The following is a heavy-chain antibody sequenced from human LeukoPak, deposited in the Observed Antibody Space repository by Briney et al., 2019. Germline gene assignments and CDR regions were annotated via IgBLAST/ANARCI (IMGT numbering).Heavy chain of an antibody. Sequence: GGSLRLSCAASGFTVSSNHMSWVRQAPGKGLEWVSVIYSGGSTYYADSVKGRFTISRDNSKNALYLQMNSLRAEDTAVYYCARVCWEWELFDAFDIWGQGTMVTVSS. V-gene: IGHV3-66*02. CDR1: GFTVSSNH. CDR2: IYSGGST. J-gene: IGHJ3*02. CDR3: ARVCWEWELFDAFDI. D-gene: IGHD1-26*01.